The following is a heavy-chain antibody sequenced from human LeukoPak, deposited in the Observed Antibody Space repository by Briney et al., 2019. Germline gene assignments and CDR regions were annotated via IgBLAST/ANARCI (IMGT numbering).Heavy chain of an antibody. CDR3: ASYDSSGYYFG. V-gene: IGHV1-69*05. CDR2: IIPIFGTA. D-gene: IGHD3-22*01. CDR1: GGTFSIYA. Sequence: SVKVSCKASGGTFSIYAISWVPQAPGQGLEWMGGIIPIFGTANYAQKFQGRVTITTDESTSTAYMELSSLRSEDPGVCYCASYDSSGYYFGWGQGTLVTVSS. J-gene: IGHJ4*02.